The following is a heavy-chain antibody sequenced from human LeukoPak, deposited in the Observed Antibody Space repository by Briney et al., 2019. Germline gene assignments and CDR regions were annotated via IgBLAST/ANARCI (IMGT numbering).Heavy chain of an antibody. Sequence: PSETLSLTCTVSGCSISSSSAYWVWIRQPPGKGLEWIGSIYYSKNTYYNPSLKSRVTISADTSKNQFSLTLGSVSATDTAVYYCVSPRGFSYGYFDYWGQGTLVTVSS. V-gene: IGHV4-39*01. D-gene: IGHD5-18*01. CDR2: IYYSKNT. J-gene: IGHJ4*02. CDR1: GCSISSSSAY. CDR3: VSPRGFSYGYFDY.